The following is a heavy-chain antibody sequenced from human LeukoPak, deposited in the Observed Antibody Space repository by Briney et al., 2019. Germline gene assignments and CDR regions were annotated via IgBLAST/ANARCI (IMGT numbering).Heavy chain of an antibody. D-gene: IGHD3-22*01. CDR3: ARWYYYETSGLYYGSFDN. V-gene: IGHV1-46*01. CDR1: GYTFTSHY. Sequence: ASVRVSCKASGYTFTSHYMHWVRQAPEKGLEWMGIINPTGDSTDYAQKFQGRVTMTRDTSTSTDYMELSSLTYEDTAVYYCARWYYYETSGLYYGSFDNWGQGTLVTVSS. CDR2: INPTGDST. J-gene: IGHJ5*02.